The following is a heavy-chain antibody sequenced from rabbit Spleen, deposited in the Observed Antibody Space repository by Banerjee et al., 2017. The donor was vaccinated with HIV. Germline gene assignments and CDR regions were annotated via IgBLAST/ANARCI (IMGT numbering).Heavy chain of an antibody. V-gene: IGHV1S45*01. J-gene: IGHJ4*01. D-gene: IGHD4-2*01. CDR3: ARGNYAAYGFNIFSL. CDR2: INAVTGKA. Sequence: QEQLVESGGGLVKPEGSLKLSCTASGFSFSNKAVMCWVRQAPGKGLEWIACINAVTGKAVYASWAKGRYTFSKTSSTAVTLQVTSLTDADTATYFCARGNYAAYGFNIFSLWGPGTLVTVS. CDR1: GFSFSNKAV.